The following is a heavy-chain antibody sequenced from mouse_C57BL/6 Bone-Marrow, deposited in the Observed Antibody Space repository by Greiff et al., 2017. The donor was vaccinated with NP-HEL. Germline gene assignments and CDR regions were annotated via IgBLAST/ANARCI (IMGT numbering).Heavy chain of an antibody. Sequence: QVQLQQSGAELVKPGAPVKISSKASGYAFSGSGMTWVRRRPGRGLKWVGQIYPGDGDTNSNEKFKGKAPLTAGKSSSTAYMQLSSLTSEDSAVYFCARGGQLMLQAWFAYWGQGTLVTVSA. D-gene: IGHD3-2*02. CDR1: GYAFSGSG. CDR3: ARGGQLMLQAWFAY. CDR2: IYPGDGDT. V-gene: IGHV1-80*01. J-gene: IGHJ3*01.